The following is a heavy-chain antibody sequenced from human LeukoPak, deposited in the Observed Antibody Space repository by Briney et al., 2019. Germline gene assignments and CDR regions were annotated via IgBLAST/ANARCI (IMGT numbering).Heavy chain of an antibody. D-gene: IGHD6-19*01. CDR1: GGSLSSSSYY. Sequence: SETLSLTCTVSGGSLSSSSYYWGWIRQPPGKGLEWIGSIYYSGSTYYNPSLKSRVTISVDTSKNQFSLKLSSVTAADTAVYYCAGPSSGWYYWGQGTLVTVSS. CDR3: AGPSSGWYY. V-gene: IGHV4-39*01. J-gene: IGHJ4*02. CDR2: IYYSGST.